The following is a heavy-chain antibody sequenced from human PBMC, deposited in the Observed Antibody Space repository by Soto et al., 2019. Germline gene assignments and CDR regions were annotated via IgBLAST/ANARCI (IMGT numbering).Heavy chain of an antibody. CDR1: GYSFTSYW. D-gene: IGHD6-6*01. CDR2: IYPGDSDR. J-gene: IGHJ6*02. V-gene: IGHV5-51*01. Sequence: PGESLKISCKGSGYSFTSYWLGWVRPMPGKGLVWMGIIYPGDSDRRYSPSFQGQVTISADKSISTAYLQWSSLKASDTAMYYCASSIAARPHYYYDMDVWGQGTTVTVSS. CDR3: ASSIAARPHYYYDMDV.